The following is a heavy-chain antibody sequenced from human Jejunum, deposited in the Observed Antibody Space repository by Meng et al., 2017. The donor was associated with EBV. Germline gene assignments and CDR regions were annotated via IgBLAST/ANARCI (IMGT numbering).Heavy chain of an antibody. J-gene: IGHJ5*02. Sequence: QVQLVQSGAGVKEPXXSVKVSFTAAGYTFTNYGVSWVRQAPGQGLEWMGWIRDYNGNTDYAQKHQGRVTMTTDTPTSTAYMELRSLRSDDTAVYYCTILSHCDGGICYSYDHWDHGTLVTVSS. V-gene: IGHV1-18*01. D-gene: IGHD2-15*01. CDR3: TILSHCDGGICYSYDH. CDR2: IRDYNGNT. CDR1: GYTFTNYG.